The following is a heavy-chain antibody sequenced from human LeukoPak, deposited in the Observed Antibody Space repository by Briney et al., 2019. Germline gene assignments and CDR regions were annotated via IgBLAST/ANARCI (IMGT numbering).Heavy chain of an antibody. CDR2: IYSGGST. D-gene: IGHD1-26*01. J-gene: IGHJ4*02. CDR1: GFTVSSNY. CDR3: ARDPWSYRVKD. V-gene: IGHV3-66*02. Sequence: HPGGSLRLSCAASGFTVSSNYMSWVRQAPGKGLEWVSVIYSGGSTYYADSVKGRFTISRDNSKNTLYLQMNSLRAEDTAVYYRARDPWSYRVKDWGQGTLVTVSS.